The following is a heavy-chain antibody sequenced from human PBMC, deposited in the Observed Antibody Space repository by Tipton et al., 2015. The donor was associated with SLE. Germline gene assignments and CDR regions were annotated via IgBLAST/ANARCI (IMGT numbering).Heavy chain of an antibody. CDR3: ARERRSYSSSSSGMDV. D-gene: IGHD6-13*01. J-gene: IGHJ6*02. V-gene: IGHV4-34*01. CDR1: GGSLSGYA. CDR2: INHSGFT. Sequence: TLSLTCAVNGGSLSGYAWSWIRQPPGKGLEWIGEINHSGFTNYRPSLKSRVTMSADRSTNQLSLKLSSVTAADTAVYYCARERRSYSSSSSGMDVWGQGTTVTVSS.